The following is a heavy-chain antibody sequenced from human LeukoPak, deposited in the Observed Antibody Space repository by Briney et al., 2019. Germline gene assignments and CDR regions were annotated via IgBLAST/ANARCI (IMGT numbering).Heavy chain of an antibody. V-gene: IGHV4-34*01. CDR3: ARSTYYYDSSGFDY. J-gene: IGHJ4*02. CDR1: GGSISNYY. Sequence: PSETLSLTCTVSGGSISNYYWSWIRQPPGKGLEWIGEINHSGSTNYNPSLKSRVTISVDTSKNQFSLKLSSVTAADTAVYYCARSTYYYDSSGFDYWGQGTLVTVSS. D-gene: IGHD3-22*01. CDR2: INHSGST.